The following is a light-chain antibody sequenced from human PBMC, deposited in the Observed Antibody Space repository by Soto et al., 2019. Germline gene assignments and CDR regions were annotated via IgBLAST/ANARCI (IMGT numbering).Light chain of an antibody. V-gene: IGKV3-15*01. Sequence: IVMTQSPVTLSVSPGERATLSCRASQNINNNLAWYQQKPGQAPRLLISGASTRATGIPARFSGSGSETEFTLTISSLQSEDFAVYYCQQYNKWPPITFGQGTRLEIK. CDR2: GAS. J-gene: IGKJ5*01. CDR1: QNINNN. CDR3: QQYNKWPPIT.